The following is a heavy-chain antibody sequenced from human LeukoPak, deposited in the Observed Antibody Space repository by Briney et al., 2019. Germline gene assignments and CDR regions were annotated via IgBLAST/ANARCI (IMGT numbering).Heavy chain of an antibody. Sequence: PGGSLRLSCAASGFTVSSTYMSWVRQAPGKGLEWVSVIYSGGKVYYIDSVKGRFTISRDTSKNTLYLQMNSLRVEDTAVYFCAGRHCSGGGCYFAGADPFDYWGQGTLVTVSS. J-gene: IGHJ4*02. CDR3: AGRHCSGGGCYFAGADPFDY. CDR2: IYSGGKV. V-gene: IGHV3-53*01. CDR1: GFTVSSTY. D-gene: IGHD2-15*01.